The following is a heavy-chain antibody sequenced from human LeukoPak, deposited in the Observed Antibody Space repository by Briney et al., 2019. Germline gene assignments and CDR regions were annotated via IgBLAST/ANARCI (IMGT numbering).Heavy chain of an antibody. J-gene: IGHJ4*02. Sequence: SLKVSCKASGYTFTSYGISWVRQAPGQRLEWVGGIIPIFGTANYAQKFQGRVTITADESTSTAYMELSSLRSEDTAVYYCATNTYDFWSGYRDYFDYWGQGTLVTVSS. CDR3: ATNTYDFWSGYRDYFDY. CDR2: IIPIFGTA. V-gene: IGHV1-69*13. CDR1: GYTFTSYG. D-gene: IGHD3-3*01.